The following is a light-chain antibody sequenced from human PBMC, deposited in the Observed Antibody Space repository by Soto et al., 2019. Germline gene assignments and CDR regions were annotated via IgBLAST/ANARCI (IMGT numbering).Light chain of an antibody. CDR1: QSISSY. CDR2: AAT. Sequence: DIQMTQSPSSLSASVGDRVTITCRASQSISSYLNWYQHKPGKAPNLLIYAATTLQSGVPSRFSGSGSGTDFTLTISSLQPEDFATYYCQQSYSNPRTFGQGTKGDIK. V-gene: IGKV1-39*01. J-gene: IGKJ1*01. CDR3: QQSYSNPRT.